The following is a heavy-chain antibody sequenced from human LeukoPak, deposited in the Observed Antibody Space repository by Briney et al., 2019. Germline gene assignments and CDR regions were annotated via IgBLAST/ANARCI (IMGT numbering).Heavy chain of an antibody. CDR3: ARDDSSGYYFDY. CDR2: ISSSSTVI. Sequence: PGGSLRLSCAASGFTFSSDNMNWVRQAPGKGLEWVSYISSSSTVIYYADSVKGRFTVSRDNAKNSLYLQMNSLRDEDTAVFYCARDDSSGYYFDYWGQGTLVTVSS. J-gene: IGHJ4*02. D-gene: IGHD3-22*01. V-gene: IGHV3-48*02. CDR1: GFTFSSDN.